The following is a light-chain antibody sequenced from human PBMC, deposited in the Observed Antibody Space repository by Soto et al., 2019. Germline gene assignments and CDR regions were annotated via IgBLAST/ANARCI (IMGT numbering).Light chain of an antibody. CDR3: QKYNSAPQT. CDR2: AAS. Sequence: DIQMTQSPSSLSASVGDRVTITCRASQGIRNYLAWYQQRPGKVPELPIYAASTLQSGVPSRFSGSGSGTDFTLTISSLQPEDVATYYCQKYNSAPQTFGQGTQVEIK. J-gene: IGKJ1*01. CDR1: QGIRNY. V-gene: IGKV1-27*01.